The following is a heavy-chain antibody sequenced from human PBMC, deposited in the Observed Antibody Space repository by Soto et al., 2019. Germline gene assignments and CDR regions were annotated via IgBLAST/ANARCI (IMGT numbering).Heavy chain of an antibody. V-gene: IGHV4-59*01. Sequence: SETLSLTCTVSGGSISSYYWSWIRQPPGKGLEWIGYIYYSGSTNYNPSLKSRVTISVDTSKNQFSLKLSSVTAADTAVYYCARVPCSSTSCYTVYFVYWGQATLVTVS. J-gene: IGHJ4*02. CDR2: IYYSGST. CDR3: ARVPCSSTSCYTVYFVY. D-gene: IGHD2-2*02. CDR1: GGSISSYY.